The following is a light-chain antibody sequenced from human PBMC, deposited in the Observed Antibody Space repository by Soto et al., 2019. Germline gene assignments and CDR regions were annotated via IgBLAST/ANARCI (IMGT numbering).Light chain of an antibody. V-gene: IGKV3-20*01. Sequence: ELLLTQSPRTLSLSPGDRASLSSMASQSVSSSYLAWYQQKPGQAPRLLIYGSSYRATGIPDRFSGSGSGTDFTLTISRLEPEDFAVYYCQRYGTSDFTFGPGPKVDI. J-gene: IGKJ3*01. CDR2: GSS. CDR1: QSVSSSY. CDR3: QRYGTSDFT.